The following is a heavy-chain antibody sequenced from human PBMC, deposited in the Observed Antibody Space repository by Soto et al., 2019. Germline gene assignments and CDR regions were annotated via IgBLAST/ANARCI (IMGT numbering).Heavy chain of an antibody. D-gene: IGHD5-12*01. CDR3: ARGYTGYDPLFHFEY. CDR1: GYIFINYD. V-gene: IGHV1-8*01. CDR2: MNPESGNT. J-gene: IGHJ4*02. Sequence: QVQLVQSGAEVRNPGASVMLSCKTSGYIFINYDISWVRQATGQGLEWMGWMNPESGNTVYSAKFKGRVAMTRSTSTTTAYMELSSLHSDDTAIYYCARGYTGYDPLFHFEYWGQGTLVTVSS.